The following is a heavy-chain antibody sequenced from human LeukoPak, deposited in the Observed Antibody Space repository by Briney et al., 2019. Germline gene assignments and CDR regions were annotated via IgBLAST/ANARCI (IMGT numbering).Heavy chain of an antibody. CDR1: GFTFSSYA. J-gene: IGHJ6*03. CDR2: ISYDGSNK. V-gene: IGHV3-30*04. CDR3: ARTIKAGRNYYYYMDV. Sequence: GGSLRLSCAASGFTFSSYAMHWVRQAPGKGLEWVAVISYDGSNKYYADSVRGRFTISRDNSKNTLYLQMNSLRAEDTAVYYCARTIKAGRNYYYYMDVWGKGTTVTVSS. D-gene: IGHD6-13*01.